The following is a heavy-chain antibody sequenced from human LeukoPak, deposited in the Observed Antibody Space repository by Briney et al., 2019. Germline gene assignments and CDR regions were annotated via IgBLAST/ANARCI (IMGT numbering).Heavy chain of an antibody. Sequence: ASVKVSCKAFGYTFTSNYMHWVRQAPGQGPEWMGWINPNSGGTDYAQKFQGRVTMTRDTSISTAYMELSRLRSDDTAVYYCARYYYDSSGSSGYFDYWGQGTLVTVSS. CDR3: ARYYYDSSGSSGYFDY. J-gene: IGHJ4*02. V-gene: IGHV1-2*02. CDR2: INPNSGGT. D-gene: IGHD3-22*01. CDR1: GYTFTSNY.